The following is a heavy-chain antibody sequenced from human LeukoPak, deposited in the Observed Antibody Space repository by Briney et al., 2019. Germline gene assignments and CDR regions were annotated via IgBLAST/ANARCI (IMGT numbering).Heavy chain of an antibody. Sequence: GGSLRLSCAASGFTFSSYAMNWVRQAPGRGLEWVSLISGGGGSTYYADSVKGRFTISRDNSKNTLYLQMNSLRDGDTASYYCAKAQAVFGAPLDYWGQRTLVTVSS. CDR1: GFTFSSYA. CDR3: AKAQAVFGAPLDY. J-gene: IGHJ4*02. V-gene: IGHV3-23*01. CDR2: ISGGGGST. D-gene: IGHD3-3*01.